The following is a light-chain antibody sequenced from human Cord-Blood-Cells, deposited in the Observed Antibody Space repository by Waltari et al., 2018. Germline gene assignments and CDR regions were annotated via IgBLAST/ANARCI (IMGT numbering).Light chain of an antibody. CDR3: CSYAGSSTWV. V-gene: IGLV2-23*01. Sequence: QSALTQPASVSGSPGKSITISCTGTSSVVGSYNLVSWYQQHPGKAPKLMIYEGSKRPSGVSNRFSGSKSGNTASLTISGLQAEDEADYYCCSYAGSSTWVFGGGTKLTVL. J-gene: IGLJ3*02. CDR2: EGS. CDR1: SSVVGSYNL.